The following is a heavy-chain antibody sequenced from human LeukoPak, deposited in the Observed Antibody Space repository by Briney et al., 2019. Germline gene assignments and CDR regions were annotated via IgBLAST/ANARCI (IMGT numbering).Heavy chain of an antibody. V-gene: IGHV3-23*01. Sequence: TGGSLRLSCAASGFTFNNYAVSWVRQAPGKGLEWVAAISGNGNTYYADSVKGRFTISRDNSENTGYLQMNSLRAEDTAVYYCVKGGQDCSPSTCYYDWGQGTLVTVSS. J-gene: IGHJ4*02. CDR1: GFTFNNYA. D-gene: IGHD2-15*01. CDR3: VKGGQDCSPSTCYYD. CDR2: ISGNGNT.